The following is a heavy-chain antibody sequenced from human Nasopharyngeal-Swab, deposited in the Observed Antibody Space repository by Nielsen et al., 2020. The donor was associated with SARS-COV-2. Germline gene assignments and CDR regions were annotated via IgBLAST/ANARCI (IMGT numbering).Heavy chain of an antibody. Sequence: GESLKISCMGFGHSFSNYWFAWVRQMPGRGLEWMGFIYPGNSDTRYSPSFQGQVTISADKSISTAYLQWSSLRASDTAIYYCARQRTTLTLGRAFDLWGQGTVVTVSS. CDR3: ARQRTTLTLGRAFDL. CDR2: IYPGNSDT. J-gene: IGHJ3*01. D-gene: IGHD4-17*01. CDR1: GHSFSNYW. V-gene: IGHV5-51*01.